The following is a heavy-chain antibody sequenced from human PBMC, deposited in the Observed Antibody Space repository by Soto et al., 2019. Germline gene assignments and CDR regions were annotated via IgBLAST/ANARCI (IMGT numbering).Heavy chain of an antibody. D-gene: IGHD3-10*01. CDR3: ARDRGGYQGSSMVRGVIIGRNYYYYGMDV. V-gene: IGHV1-69*13. CDR1: GGTFSSYA. Sequence: ASVKVSCKASGGTFSSYAISWVRQAPGQGLEWMGGIIPIFGTANYAQKFQGRVTITADESTSTAYMELSSLRSEDTAVYYCARDRGGYQGSSMVRGVIIGRNYYYYGMDVWGQGTTVTVSS. J-gene: IGHJ6*02. CDR2: IIPIFGTA.